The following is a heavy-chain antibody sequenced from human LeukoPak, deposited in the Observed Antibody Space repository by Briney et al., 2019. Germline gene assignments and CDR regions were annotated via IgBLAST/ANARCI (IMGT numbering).Heavy chain of an antibody. CDR1: GFTFSTYD. J-gene: IGHJ4*02. V-gene: IGHV3-21*06. CDR3: AREIYGSGTHPFDY. CDR2: ISSRSDYI. D-gene: IGHD3-10*01. Sequence: KPGRSLRLSCAASGFTFSTYDMNWVRQAPGKGLEWPSAISSRSDYIYYADSVKGRFTVSRDNAENSLYLQMSSLRAEDTAVYYCAREIYGSGTHPFDYWGQGTLVTVSS.